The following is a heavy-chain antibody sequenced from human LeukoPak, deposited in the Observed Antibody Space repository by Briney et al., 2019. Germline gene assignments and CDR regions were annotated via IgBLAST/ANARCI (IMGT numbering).Heavy chain of an antibody. Sequence: GGSLRLSCAASGFTFSSYPMHWVRQAPGKGLEWVSSISSRSSYIYYADSVKGRFTISRDDAKNSLYLQMNSLRAEDTAVYYCAREIRSSSVFDYWGQGTLVTVSS. CDR2: ISSRSSYI. D-gene: IGHD6-6*01. J-gene: IGHJ4*02. CDR3: AREIRSSSVFDY. CDR1: GFTFSSYP. V-gene: IGHV3-21*01.